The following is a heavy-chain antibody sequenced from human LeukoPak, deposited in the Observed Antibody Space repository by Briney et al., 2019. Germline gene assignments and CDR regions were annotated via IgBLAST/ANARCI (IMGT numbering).Heavy chain of an antibody. CDR3: ATLHITGTTDY. D-gene: IGHD1-20*01. CDR2: IYYSGST. CDR1: GGSISSYY. Sequence: SETLSLTCTVSGGSISSYYWSWIRQPPGKGLEWIGYIYYSGSTNYNPSLKSRVTISVDTSKNQFSLKLSSVTAADTAVYNCATLHITGTTDYWGQGTLVTVSS. V-gene: IGHV4-59*08. J-gene: IGHJ4*02.